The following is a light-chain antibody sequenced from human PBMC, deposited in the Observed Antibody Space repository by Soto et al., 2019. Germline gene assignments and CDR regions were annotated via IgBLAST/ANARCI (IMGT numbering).Light chain of an antibody. CDR2: DVS. CDR1: SSDVGGYNY. J-gene: IGLJ1*01. V-gene: IGLV2-14*01. CDR3: SSYTTSNTRQIV. Sequence: QSALTQPASVSGSPGQSITISCTGTSSDVGGYNYVSWYQQHPGKAPKFMIYDVSNRPSGVSNRFSGSKSGNTASLTISGLQAEDEADYYCSSYTTSNTRQIVFGTGTQLTV.